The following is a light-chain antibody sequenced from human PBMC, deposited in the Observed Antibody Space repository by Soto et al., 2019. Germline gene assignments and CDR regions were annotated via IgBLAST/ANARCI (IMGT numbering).Light chain of an antibody. J-gene: IGLJ3*02. Sequence: QTVVTQPPSVSGAPGQRVTISCTGSSSNIGAGYDVHWYQQLPGTAPKLLIYVNSNRPSGVPDRFSGSKSGTSASLAITGLQAEDEADYYCQSYDSSLSDWVFGGGTKLTVL. V-gene: IGLV1-40*01. CDR1: SSNIGAGYD. CDR3: QSYDSSLSDWV. CDR2: VNS.